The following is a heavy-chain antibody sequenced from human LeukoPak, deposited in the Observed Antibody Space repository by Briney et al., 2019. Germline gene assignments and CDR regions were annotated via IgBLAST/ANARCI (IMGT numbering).Heavy chain of an antibody. CDR3: ARHYYYGSGTLLDY. D-gene: IGHD3-10*01. CDR2: IYYSGST. V-gene: IGHV4-39*01. CDR1: GGSISSSSYY. J-gene: IGHJ4*02. Sequence: SETLSLTCTVSGGSISSSSYYWGWIRQPPGKGLEWIGSIYYSGSTYYNPSLKSRVTISVDTSKNQFSLKLSSVTAADTAVYYCARHYYYGSGTLLDYWGQGTLVTVSS.